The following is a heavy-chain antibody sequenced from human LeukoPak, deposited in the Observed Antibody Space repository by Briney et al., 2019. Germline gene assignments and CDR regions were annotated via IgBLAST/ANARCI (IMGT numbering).Heavy chain of an antibody. CDR2: ISNSGGST. CDR1: GFTFSSYA. J-gene: IGHJ4*02. V-gene: IGHV3-23*01. D-gene: IGHD3-10*01. Sequence: GGSLRLSCAASGFTFSSYAMSWVRQAPGKGLEWVSSISNSGGSTYYADSVKGRFTISRDNSKNTLYLRMNSLRAEDTAVYYCRSPPMVRGVIIDRDYWGQGTLVTVSS. CDR3: RSPPMVRGVIIDRDY.